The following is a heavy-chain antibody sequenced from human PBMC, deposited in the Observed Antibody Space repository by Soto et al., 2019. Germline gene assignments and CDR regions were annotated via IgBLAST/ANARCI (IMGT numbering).Heavy chain of an antibody. J-gene: IGHJ6*02. CDR1: GYTFTNYD. CDR2: MNPNSGDT. Sequence: QVQLVQSGAEVKKPGASVKVSCQASGYTFTNYDINWVRQATGQGLEWMGWMNPNSGDTGFAQKFQGRVTRTRNTSLRTAYMELSSLRPEDTAVYYCARGGYCIPSNCLDYYYNGMDVWGQGTTVTVSS. CDR3: ARGGYCIPSNCLDYYYNGMDV. V-gene: IGHV1-8*01. D-gene: IGHD2-15*01.